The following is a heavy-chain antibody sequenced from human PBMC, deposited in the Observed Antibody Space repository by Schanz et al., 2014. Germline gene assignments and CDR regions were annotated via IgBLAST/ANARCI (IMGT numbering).Heavy chain of an antibody. CDR3: ARLVGPSFYYGMDV. D-gene: IGHD2-15*01. Sequence: QVQLQQWGAGLLKPSETLSLTCAVYGGSLSGYFWNWIRQHPGKGLEWIGYIYDSGNTYYNPSLKSRVTMSIDTSENQFSLNLRSVTGADTAVYYCARLVGPSFYYGMDVWGQGTTVTVSS. J-gene: IGHJ6*02. CDR1: GGSLSGYF. V-gene: IGHV4-34*01. CDR2: IYDSGNT.